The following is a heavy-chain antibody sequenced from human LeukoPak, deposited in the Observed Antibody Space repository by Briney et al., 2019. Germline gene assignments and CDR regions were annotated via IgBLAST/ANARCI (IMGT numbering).Heavy chain of an antibody. CDR2: INHSGST. CDR3: ARGQWITIFGVVTHNWFDP. Sequence: TETLSLTCAVYGGSFSGYYWSWIRQPPGKGLEWIGEINHSGSTNYNPSLKSRVTISVDTSKNQFSLKLRSVTAADTAVYYCARGQWITIFGVVTHNWFDPWGQGTLVTVSS. CDR1: GGSFSGYY. V-gene: IGHV4-34*01. D-gene: IGHD3-3*01. J-gene: IGHJ5*02.